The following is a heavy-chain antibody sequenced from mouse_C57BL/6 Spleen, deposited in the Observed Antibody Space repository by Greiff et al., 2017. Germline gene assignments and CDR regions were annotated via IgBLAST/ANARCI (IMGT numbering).Heavy chain of an antibody. J-gene: IGHJ1*03. CDR1: GYSITSGYY. V-gene: IGHV3-6*01. D-gene: IGHD1-1*01. Sequence: DVQLQESGPGLVKPSQSLSLTCSVTGYSITSGYYWNWIRQFPGNKLEWMGYISYDGSNNYNPSLKNRISLTRDTSKNQFFLKLNSVTTEDTATYYCAREGVITTVVATRGYFDVWGTGTTVTVSS. CDR3: AREGVITTVVATRGYFDV. CDR2: ISYDGSN.